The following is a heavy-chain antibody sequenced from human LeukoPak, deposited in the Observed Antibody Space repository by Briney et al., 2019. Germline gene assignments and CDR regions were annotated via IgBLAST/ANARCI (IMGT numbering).Heavy chain of an antibody. J-gene: IGHJ4*02. CDR1: GFTFSSYA. CDR2: ISYDGSNK. D-gene: IGHD1-26*01. V-gene: IGHV3-30*04. CDR3: ARGSRELLGGVGGVFDY. Sequence: GGSLRLSCAASGFTFSSYAMHWVRQAPGKGLGWVAVISYDGSNKYYADSVKGRFTISRDNSKNTLYLQMNSLRAEDTAVYYCARGSRELLGGVGGVFDYWGQGTLVTVSS.